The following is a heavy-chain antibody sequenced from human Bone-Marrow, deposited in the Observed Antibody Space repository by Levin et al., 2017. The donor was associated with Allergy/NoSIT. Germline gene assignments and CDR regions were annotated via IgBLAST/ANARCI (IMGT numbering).Heavy chain of an antibody. J-gene: IGHJ5*02. CDR3: ARTGLVGNNIWFDP. V-gene: IGHV3-21*05. CDR2: ISDSGDLI. CDR1: GFTFSSYG. D-gene: IGHD1-26*01. Sequence: KAGGSLRLSCAASGFTFSSYGLHWVRQAPGKGLQWLAYISDSGDLIYYADSVKGRFTISRDNAKNSLYLQINSLTADDMAVYYCARTGLVGNNIWFDPWGQGTLVTVSS.